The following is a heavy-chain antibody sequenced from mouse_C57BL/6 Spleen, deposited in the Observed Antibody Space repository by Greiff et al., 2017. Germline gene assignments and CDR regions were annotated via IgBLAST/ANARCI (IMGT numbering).Heavy chain of an antibody. V-gene: IGHV1-18*01. Sequence: EVQLQQSGPELVKPGASVKIPCKASGYTFTDYNMDWVKQSHGKSLEWIGDINPNNGVTIYNQKFKGKATLTVDKSSSTAYMELRSLTSEDTAVYYCARGGGNLYYFDYWGQGTTLTVSS. CDR2: INPNNGVT. CDR1: GYTFTDYN. D-gene: IGHD2-1*01. J-gene: IGHJ2*01. CDR3: ARGGGNLYYFDY.